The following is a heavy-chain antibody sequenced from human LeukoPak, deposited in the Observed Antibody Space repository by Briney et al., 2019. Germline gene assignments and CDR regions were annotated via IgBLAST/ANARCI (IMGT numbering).Heavy chain of an antibody. V-gene: IGHV3-21*01. Sequence: GGSLTLSCTASGFTVSSNYKSWVRQAPGKGLEWVSSISSSSSYIYYADSVKGRFTISRDNAKNSLYLQMNSLRAEDTAVYYCAELGITMIGGVWGKGTTVTISS. J-gene: IGHJ6*04. CDR2: ISSSSSYI. CDR1: GFTVSSNY. D-gene: IGHD3-10*02. CDR3: AELGITMIGGV.